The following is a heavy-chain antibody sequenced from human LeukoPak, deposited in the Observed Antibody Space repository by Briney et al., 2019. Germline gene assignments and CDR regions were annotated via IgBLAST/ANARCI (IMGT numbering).Heavy chain of an antibody. Sequence: GGSLRLSCAAPGFTFSSYAMSWVRQTPGKGLEWVSGISDSGGSTYYADSVKGRFTISRDNSKNTLYLQMNSLRAEDTAIYYCAKMPVSYSSGWSTFDYWGQGTLVTVSS. CDR1: GFTFSSYA. J-gene: IGHJ4*02. V-gene: IGHV3-23*01. D-gene: IGHD6-19*01. CDR3: AKMPVSYSSGWSTFDY. CDR2: ISDSGGST.